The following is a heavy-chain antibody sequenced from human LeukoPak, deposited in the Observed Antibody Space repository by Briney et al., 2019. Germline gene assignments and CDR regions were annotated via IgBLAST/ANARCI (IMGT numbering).Heavy chain of an antibody. CDR2: TYYRSKWYN. J-gene: IGHJ6*02. D-gene: IGHD6-13*01. CDR1: GDSVSSNSAA. Sequence: SQTLSLTCAISGDSVSSNSAAWNWIRQSPSRGLEWLGRTYYRSKWYNDYAVSVKSRITINQDTSKNQFSLQLNSVTSEDTAVYYCARVTAAAADTYYYGMDVWGQGTTVTASS. CDR3: ARVTAAAADTYYYGMDV. V-gene: IGHV6-1*01.